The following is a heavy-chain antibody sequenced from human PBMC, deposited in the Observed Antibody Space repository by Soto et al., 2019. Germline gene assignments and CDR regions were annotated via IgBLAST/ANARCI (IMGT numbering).Heavy chain of an antibody. CDR3: ARDVGSSSWHALDI. CDR2: IYPDGTTQ. V-gene: IGHV3-33*01. D-gene: IGHD6-13*01. J-gene: IGHJ3*02. CDR1: GFTFSSYL. Sequence: QVQLVESGGGVVQPGESLRLSCAASGFTFSSYLMHWVRQAPGKGLEWVAIIYPDGTTQYYGDSVKGRFIISRDNSKSTLYVQMNSLRVEDTAVYLCARDVGSSSWHALDIWGQGTMVNVSS.